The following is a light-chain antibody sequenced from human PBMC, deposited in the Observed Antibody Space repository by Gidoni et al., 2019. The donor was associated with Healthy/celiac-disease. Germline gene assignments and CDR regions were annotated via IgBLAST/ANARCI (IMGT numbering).Light chain of an antibody. CDR1: QSALYSSTNKNY. Sequence: DIVMTQSPDSLAVSLGERATINCKSSQSALYSSTNKNYLAWYQQKPGQPPKLLIYWASTRESGVPDRFSGSGSGTDFTLTISSLQAEDVAVYYCQQYYSTPWTFGQETKVEIK. J-gene: IGKJ1*01. CDR2: WAS. V-gene: IGKV4-1*01. CDR3: QQYYSTPWT.